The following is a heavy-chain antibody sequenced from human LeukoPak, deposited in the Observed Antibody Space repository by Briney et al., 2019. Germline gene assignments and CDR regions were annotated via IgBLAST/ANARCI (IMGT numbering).Heavy chain of an antibody. V-gene: IGHV1-46*01. CDR3: ALYSSTWY. D-gene: IGHD6-13*01. CDR1: GYTFTTYS. Sequence: ASVKVSCKASGYTFTTYSIHWVRQAPGQGLEWMGIINPTGGSTTYAQKFQGRVTMTRDTSTSTVFMEVNSLRSEDTAVYYCALYSSTWYWGQGTLVTVSS. CDR2: INPTGGST. J-gene: IGHJ4*02.